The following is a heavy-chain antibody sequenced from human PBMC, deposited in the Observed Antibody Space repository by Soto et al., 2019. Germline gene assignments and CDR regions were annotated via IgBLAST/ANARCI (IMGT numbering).Heavy chain of an antibody. V-gene: IGHV2-5*02. CDR3: AHTMAPRIFDS. CDR2: IYWDDDT. Sequence: QITLKEAGPTLVKPTQTLTLTCSFSGFSLITSGVGVGWIRQPPGKALEGLALIYWDDDTGYSTSLRNRLTITKDTSRNQVVRTMTNMDPADTATYYCAHTMAPRIFDSWGQGTLVTVSS. J-gene: IGHJ4*02. CDR1: GFSLITSGVG.